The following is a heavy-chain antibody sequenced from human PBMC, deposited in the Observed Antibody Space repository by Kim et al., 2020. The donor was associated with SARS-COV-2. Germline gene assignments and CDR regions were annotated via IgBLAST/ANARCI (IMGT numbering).Heavy chain of an antibody. J-gene: IGHJ4*02. CDR2: ISAYSGNT. Sequence: ASVKVSCKASGYTFTTYGISWVGQAPGQGLEWMGWISAYSGNTNYAQKLQDRITLTKDTSTSTAYMELRSLRSDDTAVYYCARDRDYRFDYWGQGTLVTVSS. CDR3: ARDRDYRFDY. CDR1: GYTFTTYG. D-gene: IGHD5-12*01. V-gene: IGHV1-18*01.